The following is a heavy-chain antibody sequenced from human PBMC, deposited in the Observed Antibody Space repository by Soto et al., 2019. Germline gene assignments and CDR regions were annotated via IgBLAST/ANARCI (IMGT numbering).Heavy chain of an antibody. V-gene: IGHV4-34*01. D-gene: IGHD6-6*01. J-gene: IGHJ5*02. CDR1: GGSFSGYY. Sequence: SETLSLTCAVYGGSFSGYYWIWIRQPPGKGLEWIGEINHSGSTNYNPSLKSRVTISVDTSKNQFSLKLSSVTAADTAVYYCARGRGYSSSDWFDPWGQGTLVTVSS. CDR2: INHSGST. CDR3: ARGRGYSSSDWFDP.